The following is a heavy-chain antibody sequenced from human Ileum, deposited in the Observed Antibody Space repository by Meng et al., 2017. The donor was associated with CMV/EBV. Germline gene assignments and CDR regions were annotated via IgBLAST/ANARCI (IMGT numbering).Heavy chain of an antibody. D-gene: IGHD6-19*01. CDR3: ARGTEYRTGWITEGYFGS. V-gene: IGHV4-4*02. CDR2: LYYSGRS. J-gene: IGHJ4*02. CDR1: GDSISSNKW. Sequence: SETLSLTCAVFGDSISSNKWWSWVRQYPGKRLEWIGSLYYSGRSYYNPSLNSRGTISIDTSNNHFYLRLNSVTAADTARYYCARGTEYRTGWITEGYFGSWGQGTLVTVSS.